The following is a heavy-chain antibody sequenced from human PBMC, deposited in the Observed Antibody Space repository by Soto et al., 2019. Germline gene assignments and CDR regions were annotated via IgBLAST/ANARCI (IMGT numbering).Heavy chain of an antibody. V-gene: IGHV1-2*02. CDR2: INPNSGGT. J-gene: IGHJ5*02. Sequence: ASVKVSCKASGYTFTGYYMHWVRQAPGQGLEWMGWINPNSGGTNYAQKFQGRVTMTRDTSISTAYMELSRLRSDDTAVYYCARFSISYYDGQSDSNWFDPWGQGTLVTV. D-gene: IGHD3-22*01. CDR1: GYTFTGYY. CDR3: ARFSISYYDGQSDSNWFDP.